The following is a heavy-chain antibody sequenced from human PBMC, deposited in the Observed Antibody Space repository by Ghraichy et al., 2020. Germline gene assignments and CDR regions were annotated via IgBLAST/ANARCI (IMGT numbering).Heavy chain of an antibody. CDR3: ARTSYGGPNYYFDY. Sequence: SETLSLTCTVTGGAISSYYVSWIRQPPGKGLEWIGYIYYSGSTNYNPSLKSRVTMSVDTSKNQFSLKLSSVTAADTAVYYCARTSYGGPNYYFDYWGQGTLVTVSS. CDR1: GGAISSYY. D-gene: IGHD4/OR15-4a*01. V-gene: IGHV4-59*01. J-gene: IGHJ4*02. CDR2: IYYSGST.